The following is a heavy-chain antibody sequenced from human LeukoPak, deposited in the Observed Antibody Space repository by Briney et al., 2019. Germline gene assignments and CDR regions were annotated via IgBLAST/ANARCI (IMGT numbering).Heavy chain of an antibody. CDR2: INHSGST. CDR3: ARVPKYQLPYYYYGMDV. V-gene: IGHV4-34*01. D-gene: IGHD2-2*01. J-gene: IGHJ6*02. Sequence: SETLSLTCAVYGGSFSSYYWSWIRQPPGKGLEWIGEINHSGSTNYNPSLKSRVTISVDTSKNQFSLKLSSLPAADTAVYYCARVPKYQLPYYYYGMDVWGQGTTVTVSS. CDR1: GGSFSSYY.